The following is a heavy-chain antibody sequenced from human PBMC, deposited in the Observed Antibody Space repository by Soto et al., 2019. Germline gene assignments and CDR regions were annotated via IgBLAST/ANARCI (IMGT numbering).Heavy chain of an antibody. CDR2: IYTSGST. Sequence: PSETLSLTCTVSGGSISSYYWSWIRQPAGKGLEWIGRIYTSGSTNYNPSLKSRVTMSVDTSKNQFSLKLSPVTAADTAVYYCARDLGTYDFWSGYFNGMDVWGQGTTVTVS. CDR1: GGSISSYY. V-gene: IGHV4-4*07. CDR3: ARDLGTYDFWSGYFNGMDV. J-gene: IGHJ6*02. D-gene: IGHD3-3*01.